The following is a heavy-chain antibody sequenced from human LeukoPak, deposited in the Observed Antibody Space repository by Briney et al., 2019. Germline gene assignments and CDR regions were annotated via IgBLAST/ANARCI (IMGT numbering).Heavy chain of an antibody. D-gene: IGHD2-15*01. Sequence: PGGSLRLSCAASGFTFSSYWMSWVRQAPGKGPVWVSRINTDGSRTNYADSVKGRFTISRGNAKNTLYLQMNSLRAEDTAVYYCARWYVAFDIWGQGTMVTVSS. CDR1: GFTFSSYW. J-gene: IGHJ3*02. CDR3: ARWYVAFDI. CDR2: INTDGSRT. V-gene: IGHV3-74*01.